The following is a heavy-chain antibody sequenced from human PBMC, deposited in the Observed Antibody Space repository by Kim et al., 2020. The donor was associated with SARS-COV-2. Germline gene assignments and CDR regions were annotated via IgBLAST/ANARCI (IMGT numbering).Heavy chain of an antibody. D-gene: IGHD6-13*01. J-gene: IGHJ5*02. CDR3: ARRAAGTLWFDP. CDR2: IYYSGST. Sequence: SETLSLTCTVSGGSISGYYWSWIRQPPGKGLEWIGYIYYSGSTHYSPSLKSRVTISVDTSKNQFSLKLTSVTAADTAVYYCARRAAGTLWFDPWGQGTLVTVSS. CDR1: GGSISGYY. V-gene: IGHV4-59*01.